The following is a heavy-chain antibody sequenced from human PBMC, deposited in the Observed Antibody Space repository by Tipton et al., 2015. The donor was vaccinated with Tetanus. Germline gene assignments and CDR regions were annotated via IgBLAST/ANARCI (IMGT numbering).Heavy chain of an antibody. J-gene: IGHJ6*02. CDR2: ISPSGRT. CDR1: GGSIRSEDYS. V-gene: IGHV4-61*08. Sequence: TLSLTCTVSGGSIRSEDYSWNWIRQPPGKGLEWLAYISPSGRTNSNYPLKSRITISQDKSKNQFSLKLTSVTAADTAMYYCVTVNFPNYYHYGMDVWGQGTTVTVSS. D-gene: IGHD1-1*01. CDR3: VTVNFPNYYHYGMDV.